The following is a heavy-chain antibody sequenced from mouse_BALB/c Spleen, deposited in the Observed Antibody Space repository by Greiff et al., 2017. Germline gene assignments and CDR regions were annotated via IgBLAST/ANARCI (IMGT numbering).Heavy chain of an antibody. V-gene: IGHV6-6*02. Sequence: EVKLVESGGGLVQPGGSMKLSCVASGFTFSNYWMNWVRQSPEKGLEWVAEIRLKSNNYATHYAESVKGRFTISRDDSKSSVYLQMNNLRAEDTGIYYCTARGFAYWGQGTLVTVSA. CDR3: TARGFAY. CDR2: IRLKSNNYAT. J-gene: IGHJ3*01. CDR1: GFTFSNYW.